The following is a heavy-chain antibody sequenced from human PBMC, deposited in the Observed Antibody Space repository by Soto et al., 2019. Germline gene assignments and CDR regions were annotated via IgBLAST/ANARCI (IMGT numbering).Heavy chain of an antibody. CDR2: INSDGSST. V-gene: IGHV3-74*01. D-gene: IGHD3-3*01. Sequence: GGSLRLSCAASGFTFSSYWIHWVRQAPGKGLVWVSSINSDGSSTSYADSVKGRFTISRDNAKNTLYLQMNSLRVEDTAVYYCARVQYYGFGKGCDPFDYWGRGSLVTVSS. J-gene: IGHJ4*02. CDR3: ARVQYYGFGKGCDPFDY. CDR1: GFTFSSYW.